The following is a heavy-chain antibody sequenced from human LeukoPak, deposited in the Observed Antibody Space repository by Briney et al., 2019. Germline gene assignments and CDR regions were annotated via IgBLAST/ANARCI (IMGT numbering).Heavy chain of an antibody. Sequence: GGSLRLSCAASGFSFSRSSMGWVRQAPGKGLEWVSSITASSTYIYYADSVKGRFTISRDNVEKSVSLQMNSLRAEDTAVYYCMRGAGAGGRDWFDPWGQGTLVTVSS. J-gene: IGHJ5*02. V-gene: IGHV3-21*01. CDR3: MRGAGAGGRDWFDP. CDR2: ITASSTYI. D-gene: IGHD1-26*01. CDR1: GFSFSRSS.